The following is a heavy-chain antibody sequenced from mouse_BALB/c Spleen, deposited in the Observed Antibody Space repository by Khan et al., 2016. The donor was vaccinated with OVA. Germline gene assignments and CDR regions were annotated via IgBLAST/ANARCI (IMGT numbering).Heavy chain of an antibody. CDR1: GYTFTSNT. V-gene: IGHV1-4*01. Sequence: QMQLEESGAELARPGASVKMSCQASGYTFTSNTMHWVKQRPGQGLEWIGYINPRTSYTNYNQKFKDKATLTADKSSSTAYMQLSSPTSEDSAVYYCARRTTDYAMDYWGQGTSVTVSS. CDR2: INPRTSYT. D-gene: IGHD2-14*01. J-gene: IGHJ4*01. CDR3: ARRTTDYAMDY.